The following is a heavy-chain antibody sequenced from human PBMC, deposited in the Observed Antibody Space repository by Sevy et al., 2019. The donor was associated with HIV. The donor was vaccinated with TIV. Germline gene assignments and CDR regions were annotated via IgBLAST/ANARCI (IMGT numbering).Heavy chain of an antibody. D-gene: IGHD6-13*01. CDR1: GGTFSSYA. CDR2: IIPIFGTA. V-gene: IGHV1-69*13. CDR3: ARAGVTYSSRSFDY. Sequence: GASVKISCKASGGTFSSYAISWVRQAPGQGLEWMGGIIPIFGTANYAQKFQGRVTITADESTSTAYMELSSLRSEDTAVYYCARAGVTYSSRSFDYWGQGTLVTVSS. J-gene: IGHJ4*02.